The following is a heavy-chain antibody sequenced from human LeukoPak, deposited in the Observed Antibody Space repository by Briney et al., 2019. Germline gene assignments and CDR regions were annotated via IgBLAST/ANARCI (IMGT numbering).Heavy chain of an antibody. D-gene: IGHD3-10*01. Sequence: GGSLRLSCAASGFTFSSYAMSWVRQAPGKGLEWVSAISGSGGSTYYADSVKGRFTISRDNSKNTLYLQMNSLRAEDTAVYYCAKVLKPNMARGVHTGCFDYWGQGTLVTVSS. J-gene: IGHJ4*02. V-gene: IGHV3-23*01. CDR2: ISGSGGST. CDR1: GFTFSSYA. CDR3: AKVLKPNMARGVHTGCFDY.